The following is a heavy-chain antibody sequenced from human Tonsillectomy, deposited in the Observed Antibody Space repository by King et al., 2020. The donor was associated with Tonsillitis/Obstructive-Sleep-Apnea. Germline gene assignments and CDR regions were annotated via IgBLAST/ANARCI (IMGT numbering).Heavy chain of an antibody. V-gene: IGHV4-4*02. CDR3: ASDRTARYSSRGYYMDV. CDR2: IYHSGST. Sequence: QLQESGPGLVKPSGTLSLTCAVSGGSISSSNWWSWVRQPPGKGLEWIGEIYHSGSTNYNPSLKSRVTISVDKSKNQFSLKLSSVTAAATAVYYCASDRTARYSSRGYYMDVWGKGTTVTVSS. CDR1: GGSISSSNW. J-gene: IGHJ6*03. D-gene: IGHD6-6*01.